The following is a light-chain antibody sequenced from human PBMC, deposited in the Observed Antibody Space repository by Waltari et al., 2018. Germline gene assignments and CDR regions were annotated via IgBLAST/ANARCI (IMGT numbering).Light chain of an antibody. Sequence: DIVMTQSPDSLAVSLVERATINCQSSQSVLYSSNNKNYLAWYQQKPGQPPKLLIYWASIRESGVPDRFSGSGSGTDFTLTISSLQAEDVAVYYCQQYYSTPYTFGQGTKLEIK. CDR3: QQYYSTPYT. J-gene: IGKJ2*01. CDR1: QSVLYSSNNKNY. V-gene: IGKV4-1*01. CDR2: WAS.